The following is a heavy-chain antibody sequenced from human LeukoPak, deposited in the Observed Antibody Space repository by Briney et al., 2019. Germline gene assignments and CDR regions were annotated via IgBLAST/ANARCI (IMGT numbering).Heavy chain of an antibody. D-gene: IGHD6-13*01. CDR1: GFSLSTSGMC. CDR3: ARMQYTAAAVDY. V-gene: IGHV2-70*11. CDR2: IDWDDDK. J-gene: IGHJ4*02. Sequence: SGPALVKPTQTLTLTCTFSGFSLSTSGMCVSWIRQPPGKALEWLARIDWDDDKYYSTSLKTRLTISKDTSKNQVVLTMTNMDPVDTATYYCARMQYTAAAVDYWGQGTLVTVSS.